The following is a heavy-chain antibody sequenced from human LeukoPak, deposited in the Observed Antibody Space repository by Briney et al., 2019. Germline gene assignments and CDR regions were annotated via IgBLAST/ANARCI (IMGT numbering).Heavy chain of an antibody. V-gene: IGHV4-61*02. CDR1: GGSVSSGSYY. Sequence: SETLSLTCTVSGGSVSSGSYYWSWIRQPAGKGLEWIGRIYTSGSTNYNPSLKSRVTISVDTSKNQFSLKLSSVTAADTAVYYCARVYDLWGQGTMVTISS. CDR3: ARVYDL. CDR2: IYTSGST. J-gene: IGHJ3*01. D-gene: IGHD2/OR15-2a*01.